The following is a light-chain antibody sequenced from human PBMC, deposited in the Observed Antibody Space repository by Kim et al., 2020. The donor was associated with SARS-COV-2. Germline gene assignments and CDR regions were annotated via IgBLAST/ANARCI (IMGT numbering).Light chain of an antibody. CDR3: SSYTISNTLVV. J-gene: IGLJ3*02. CDR2: GVT. CDR1: TRAMGGYIY. Sequence: SLTISCTATTRAMGGYIYVTCYQQRPGKAPKLMIYGVTNRPTGVSNRFSGSKAGNPAPLTISGLQAEDEADYYCSSYTISNTLVVFGGGTQLTVL. V-gene: IGLV2-14*01.